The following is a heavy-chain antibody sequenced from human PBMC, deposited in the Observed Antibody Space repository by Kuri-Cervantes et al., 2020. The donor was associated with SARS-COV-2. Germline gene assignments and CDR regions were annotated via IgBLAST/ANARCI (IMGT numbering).Heavy chain of an antibody. V-gene: IGHV4-34*01. CDR3: ARDRMWEPNRYYYYYYYMDV. D-gene: IGHD1-26*01. CDR2: INHSGST. Sequence: SETLSLTCAVYGGSFSGYYWSWIRQPPGQGLEWIGEINHSGSTNYNPSLKSRVTISVDTSKNQFSLKLSSVTAADTAVYYCARDRMWEPNRYYYYYYYMDVWGKGTTVTVSS. J-gene: IGHJ6*03. CDR1: GGSFSGYY.